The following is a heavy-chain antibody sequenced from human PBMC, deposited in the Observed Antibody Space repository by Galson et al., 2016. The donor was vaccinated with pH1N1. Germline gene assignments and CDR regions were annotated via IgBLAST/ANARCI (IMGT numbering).Heavy chain of an antibody. CDR3: AKVRGFLSGYMDV. CDR2: ISWNSGTT. CDR1: GFTFDDSA. J-gene: IGHJ6*01. D-gene: IGHD3-9*01. V-gene: IGHV3-9*01. Sequence: SLRLSCAASGFTFDDSAMHWVRQAPGKGLEWVSGISWNSGTTGYADSVQGRFTVSRDNVKHALYLQMNSLRPEETALYSCAKVRGFLSGYMDVWGQGTTVAVAS.